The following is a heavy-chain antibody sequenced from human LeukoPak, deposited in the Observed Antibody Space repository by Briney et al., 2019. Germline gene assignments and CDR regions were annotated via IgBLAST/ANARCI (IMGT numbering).Heavy chain of an antibody. CDR3: AREMGGDYGSGTFFDL. CDR2: ISSGGDTK. D-gene: IGHD3-10*01. CDR1: GITLSNYG. J-gene: IGHJ4*02. Sequence: GGSLRLSCAVSGITLSNYGMSWVRQAPGKGLEWVSYISSGGDTKYYADSVKGRFTISRDNAKNSLYLQMNNLRAEDTAVYYCAREMGGDYGSGTFFDLWGQGNMVTVSS. V-gene: IGHV3-11*01.